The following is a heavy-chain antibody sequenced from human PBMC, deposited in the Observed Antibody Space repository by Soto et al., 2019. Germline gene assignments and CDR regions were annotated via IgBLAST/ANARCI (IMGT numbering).Heavy chain of an antibody. Sequence: AEPLSLTCTVSGGSISIRSYYWDWIRQPPGKGLEWIGSIYYSGSTYYNPSLKSRVTISVDTSKNQFSLKLSSVTAADTAVYYCAXRVGIAARAYYYYGMDVWGQGTTVTVSS. J-gene: IGHJ6*02. V-gene: IGHV4-39*01. D-gene: IGHD6-6*01. CDR1: GGSISIRSYY. CDR2: IYYSGST. CDR3: AXRVGIAARAYYYYGMDV.